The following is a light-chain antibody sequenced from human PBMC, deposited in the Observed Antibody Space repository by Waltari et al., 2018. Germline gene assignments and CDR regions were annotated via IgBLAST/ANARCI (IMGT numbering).Light chain of an antibody. Sequence: QSVLTQPPSASATPGQGVIISCSGSSSNIGNNVVTWYKQLPGKAPKLPIYRNGQRPSGVLARFSGSKSGTSASLAINGLQSEDEADYYCAAWDDSLRGHWVFGGGTKVTVL. V-gene: IGLV1-44*01. J-gene: IGLJ3*02. CDR3: AAWDDSLRGHWV. CDR1: SSNIGNNV. CDR2: RNG.